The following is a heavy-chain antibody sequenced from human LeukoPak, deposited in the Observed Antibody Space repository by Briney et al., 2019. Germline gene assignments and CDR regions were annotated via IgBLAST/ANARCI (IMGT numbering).Heavy chain of an antibody. CDR2: ISGSGRST. V-gene: IGHV3-23*01. CDR1: GFTFSSYA. CDR3: AKDRILYYYDSSGYHY. Sequence: PGGSLRLSCAASGFTFSSYAMSWVRQAPGKGLEWVSAISGSGRSTYYADCVKGRFTISRDNAKNTLFLQMNILRADGTAVYYCAKDRILYYYDSSGYHYWGQGTLVTVSS. J-gene: IGHJ4*02. D-gene: IGHD3-22*01.